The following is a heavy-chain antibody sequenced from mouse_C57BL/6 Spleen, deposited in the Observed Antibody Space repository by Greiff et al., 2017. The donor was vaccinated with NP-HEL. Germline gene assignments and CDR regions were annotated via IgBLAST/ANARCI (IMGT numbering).Heavy chain of an antibody. J-gene: IGHJ4*01. D-gene: IGHD6-1*01. V-gene: IGHV1-80*01. CDR2: LYPGDGDT. CDR3: AREGIYSRAMDY. CDR1: GYAFSSYW. Sequence: QVQLQQSGAELVKPGASVKISCKASGYAFSSYWMNWVKQRPGKGLEWIGQLYPGDGDTNYNGKFKGKATLTADKSSSTAYMQLSSLTSEDSAVYFCAREGIYSRAMDYWGQGTSVTVSS.